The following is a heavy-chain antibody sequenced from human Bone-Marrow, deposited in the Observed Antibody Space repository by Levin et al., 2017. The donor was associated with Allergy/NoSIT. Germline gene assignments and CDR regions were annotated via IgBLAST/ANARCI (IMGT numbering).Heavy chain of an antibody. J-gene: IGHJ3*02. CDR3: ARDYVGSRRSWVAFDI. CDR2: LKSSGDT. V-gene: IGHV3-53*01. Sequence: GGSLRLSCAASGLTVSSEYMSWVRQPPGKGLEWVSVLKSSGDTDYGDSVKGRFTISRDTSKNTLYLQMNSLTPDDTAVYYCARDYVGSRRSWVAFDIWGQGTMVTVSS. CDR1: GLTVSSEY. D-gene: IGHD3-10*01.